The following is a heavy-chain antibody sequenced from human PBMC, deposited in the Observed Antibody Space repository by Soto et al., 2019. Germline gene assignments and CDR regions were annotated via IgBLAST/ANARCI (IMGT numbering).Heavy chain of an antibody. D-gene: IGHD2-15*01. Sequence: GGSLRLSCAASGFTFSSYAMSWVRQAPGKGLEWVSAISGSGGSTYYADSVKGRFTISRDNSKNTLYLQMNSLRAEDTAVYYCAKAAGIVVVVAATLFDYWGQGTLVTVSS. CDR2: ISGSGGST. CDR1: GFTFSSYA. CDR3: AKAAGIVVVVAATLFDY. J-gene: IGHJ4*02. V-gene: IGHV3-23*01.